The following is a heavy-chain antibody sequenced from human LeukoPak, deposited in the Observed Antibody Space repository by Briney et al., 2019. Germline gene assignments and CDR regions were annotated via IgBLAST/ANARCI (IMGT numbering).Heavy chain of an antibody. Sequence: SETLSLTCAVYGGSFSSYYWGWIRQPPGKGLEWIGNIYYSGSTYYNPSLESRVTMSLDTSKNQFSLKLSSVTAADTAVYYCARDENGYVWESFRAWGQGTLVTVSS. CDR2: IYYSGST. V-gene: IGHV4-34*01. CDR1: GGSFSSYY. CDR3: ARDENGYVWESFRA. J-gene: IGHJ5*02. D-gene: IGHD3-16*02.